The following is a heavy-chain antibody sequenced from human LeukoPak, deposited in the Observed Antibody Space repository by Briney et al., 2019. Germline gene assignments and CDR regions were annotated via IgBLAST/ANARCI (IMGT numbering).Heavy chain of an antibody. CDR2: IIPILGIA. CDR1: GGTFSSYA. Sequence: SVKVSCKASGGTFSSYAISWVRQAPGQGLEWMGRIIPILGIANYAQKFQGRVTITADKSTSTAYMELRSLRSDDTAVYYCARGLHAVVVTSYFDYWGQGTLVTVSS. V-gene: IGHV1-69*04. CDR3: ARGLHAVVVTSYFDY. D-gene: IGHD2-21*02. J-gene: IGHJ4*02.